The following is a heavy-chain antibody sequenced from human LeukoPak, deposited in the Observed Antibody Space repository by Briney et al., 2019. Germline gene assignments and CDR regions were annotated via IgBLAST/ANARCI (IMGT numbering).Heavy chain of an antibody. J-gene: IGHJ5*02. Sequence: PGGSLRLSCAASRFTFSIHWMSWVRQAPGKGLEWVANIKQDGSEKFYVDSVKGRFTISRDNAKNSLYLQMHSLRAEDTAVYYCARGGPNWFDPWGQGTLVTVSS. V-gene: IGHV3-7*03. CDR1: RFTFSIHW. CDR3: ARGGPNWFDP. CDR2: IKQDGSEK. D-gene: IGHD3/OR15-3a*01.